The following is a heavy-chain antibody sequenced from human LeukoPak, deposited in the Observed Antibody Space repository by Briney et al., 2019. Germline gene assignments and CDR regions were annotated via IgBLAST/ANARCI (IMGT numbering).Heavy chain of an antibody. V-gene: IGHV1-2*02. CDR3: ARDLVPVVPAAKGYYYYYYGMDV. Sequence: ASVKVSCKASGYTFTGYYMHWVRQAPGQGLEWMGWINPNSGGTNYAQKFQGRVTMTRDTSISTAYMELSRLRSDDTAVYYCARDLVPVVPAAKGYYYYYYGMDVWGQGTTVTVSS. CDR2: INPNSGGT. J-gene: IGHJ6*02. CDR1: GYTFTGYY. D-gene: IGHD2-2*01.